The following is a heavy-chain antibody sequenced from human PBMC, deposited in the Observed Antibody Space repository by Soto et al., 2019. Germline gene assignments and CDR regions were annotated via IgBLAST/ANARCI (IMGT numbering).Heavy chain of an antibody. J-gene: IGHJ6*02. Sequence: QVQLQESGPGLVKPSQTLSLTCTVSGGSISSGDYYWSWIRQPPGRGLEWIGYIYYSGSTYYNPSLKSRVTISVDTSKNQFSLKLSSVTAADTAVYYCVRLPILHFNYGMDVWGQGTTVTVSS. CDR2: IYYSGST. CDR3: VRLPILHFNYGMDV. V-gene: IGHV4-30-4*01. CDR1: GGSISSGDYY. D-gene: IGHD2-2*01.